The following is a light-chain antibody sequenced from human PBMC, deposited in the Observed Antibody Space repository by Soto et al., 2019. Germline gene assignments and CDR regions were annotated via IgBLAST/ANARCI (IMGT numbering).Light chain of an antibody. CDR3: CSYAGSWV. Sequence: QSVLTQPASVSGSPGQSITISCTGTSSDVGSYNLVSWYQQHPGKAPKLMIYEVSKRPSGVSNRFSGSKSGNTASPTISGLQAEDEADYYCCSYAGSWVFGGGTQLTVL. CDR2: EVS. V-gene: IGLV2-23*02. J-gene: IGLJ7*01. CDR1: SSDVGSYNL.